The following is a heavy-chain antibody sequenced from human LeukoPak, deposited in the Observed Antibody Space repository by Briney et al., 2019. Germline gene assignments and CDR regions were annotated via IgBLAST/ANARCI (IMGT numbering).Heavy chain of an antibody. V-gene: IGHV3-11*06. Sequence: GGSPRLSCAASGFTFSDYYMSWIRQAPGKGLEWVSYISSSSSYTNYADSVKGRFTISRDNAKNSLYLQMNSLRAEDTAVYYCARDLKYSSGWYGTSNYYAMDVWGQGTTVTVSS. CDR3: ARDLKYSSGWYGTSNYYAMDV. CDR1: GFTFSDYY. D-gene: IGHD6-19*01. J-gene: IGHJ6*02. CDR2: ISSSSSYT.